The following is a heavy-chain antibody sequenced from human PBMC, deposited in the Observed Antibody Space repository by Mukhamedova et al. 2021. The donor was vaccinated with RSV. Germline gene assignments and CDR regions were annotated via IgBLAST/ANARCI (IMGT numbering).Heavy chain of an antibody. CDR3: ARVDYDILTGYYIGGYCGMVV. V-gene: IGHV1-18*01. D-gene: IGHD3-9*01. Sequence: VRQAPGQGLEWMGWISAHNGNTDYAQKFQGRVTMTTDTSTSTAYMELRSLRSDDTAVYYCARVDYDILTGYYIGGYCGMVVWGQG. CDR2: ISAHNGNT. J-gene: IGHJ6*02.